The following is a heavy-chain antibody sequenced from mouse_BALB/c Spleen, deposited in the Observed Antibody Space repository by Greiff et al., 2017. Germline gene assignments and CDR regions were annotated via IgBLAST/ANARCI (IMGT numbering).Heavy chain of an antibody. D-gene: IGHD3-3*01. CDR1: GFNIKDTY. CDR3: ARGGCYYFDY. V-gene: IGHV14-3*02. CDR2: IDPANGNT. Sequence: VQLKESGAELVKPGASVKLSCTASGFNIKDTYMHWVKQRPEQGLEWIGRIDPANGNTKYDPKFQGKATITADTSPNTAYLQLSSLTSEDTAVYYCARGGCYYFDYWGQGTTLTVSS. J-gene: IGHJ2*01.